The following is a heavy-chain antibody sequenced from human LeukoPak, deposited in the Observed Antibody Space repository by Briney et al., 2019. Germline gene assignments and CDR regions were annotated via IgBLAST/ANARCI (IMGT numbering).Heavy chain of an antibody. J-gene: IGHJ4*02. CDR3: ARDLSGVTGYTYGRGIDY. Sequence: PGESLRLSCAASGFTFSTYNMNWVRQAPGKGLEWLSSITSSSSYIYYADSVKGRFTISRDNAKNSLYLQMNSLRAEDTAVYYCARDLSGVTGYTYGRGIDYWGQGTLVTVSS. CDR2: ITSSSSYI. D-gene: IGHD5-18*01. V-gene: IGHV3-21*01. CDR1: GFTFSTYN.